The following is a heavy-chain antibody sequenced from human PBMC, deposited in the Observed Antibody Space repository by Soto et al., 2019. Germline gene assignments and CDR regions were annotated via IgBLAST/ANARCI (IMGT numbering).Heavy chain of an antibody. CDR3: ARASYYSDSLCYFLDS. D-gene: IGHD3-22*01. J-gene: IGHJ4*02. Sequence: LATLSLTCTVSGGSIRPYYWSWIRQTPGKGLEWIAYIYYSGSTNYNPSLKSRVTTSVDTSKNQCSLKLSSVTAADTAVYYCARASYYSDSLCYFLDSWCQGTLVTVS. CDR1: GGSIRPYY. CDR2: IYYSGST. V-gene: IGHV4-59*01.